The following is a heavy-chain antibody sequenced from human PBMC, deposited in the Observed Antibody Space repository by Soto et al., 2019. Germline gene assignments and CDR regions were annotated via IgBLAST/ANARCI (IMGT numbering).Heavy chain of an antibody. J-gene: IGHJ4*02. CDR2: ISGSGGST. CDR1: GFTFSSYA. CDR3: AKQSGYYDSSGYPFDY. D-gene: IGHD3-22*01. Sequence: EVQLLESGGGLVQPGGSLRLSCAASGFTFSSYAMSWVRQAPGKGLEWVSAISGSGGSTYYADSVKGRFTISRDNSKNTLYLQMNSLRAEDTAVYYCAKQSGYYDSSGYPFDYWGQGTLVTVSS. V-gene: IGHV3-23*01.